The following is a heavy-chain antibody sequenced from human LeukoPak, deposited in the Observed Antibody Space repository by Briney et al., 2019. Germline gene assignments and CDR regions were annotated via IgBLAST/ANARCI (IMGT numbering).Heavy chain of an antibody. D-gene: IGHD3-10*01. CDR3: ARVQYYYGSGSYGFFDS. V-gene: IGHV1-8*01. J-gene: IGHJ4*02. CDR1: GYTFTSYD. CDR2: MNPNSGNT. Sequence: ASVKVSCKASGYTFTSYDINWVRQATGQGLEWMGWMNPNSGNTGYAQKFQGRVTMTRNTSISTAYMELSSLRSEDTAVYYCARVQYYYGSGSYGFFDSWGQGTLVTVSS.